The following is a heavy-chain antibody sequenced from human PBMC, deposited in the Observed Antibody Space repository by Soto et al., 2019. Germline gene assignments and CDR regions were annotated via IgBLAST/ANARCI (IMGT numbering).Heavy chain of an antibody. D-gene: IGHD2-21*02. CDR2: ILHMFGAV. V-gene: IGHV1-69*06. CDR3: ARPKRSGYDRGDSYYHTMDV. J-gene: IGHJ6*02. CDR1: GGTSSNFV. Sequence: QMQLVQSGAEVKKSGSSVKVSCKASGGTSSNFVITWVRQVPGQGLEWLGGILHMFGAVKYAQKFQDRLTITADRSTNTAAMELGSLRPDDTAVYYCARPKRSGYDRGDSYYHTMDVWGHGTTVTVS.